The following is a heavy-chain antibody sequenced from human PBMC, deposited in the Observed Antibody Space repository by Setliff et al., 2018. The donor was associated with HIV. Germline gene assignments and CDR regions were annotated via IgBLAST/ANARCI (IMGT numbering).Heavy chain of an antibody. CDR3: ATLTNFDH. J-gene: IGHJ4*02. CDR1: GYKFTSYW. V-gene: IGHV5-51*01. D-gene: IGHD7-27*01. CDR2: IYPDDSET. Sequence: GESLKISCKGSGYKFTSYWIGWVRQMPGKGLEWMGIIYPDDSETRYSPSFEGQVSISGDKTITTAYLQWSRLKASDTAMYYCATLTNFDHWGQGTLVTVSS.